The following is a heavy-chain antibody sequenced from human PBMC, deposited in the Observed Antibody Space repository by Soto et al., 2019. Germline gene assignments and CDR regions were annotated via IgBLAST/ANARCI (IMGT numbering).Heavy chain of an antibody. CDR2: IPYDGDKI. D-gene: IGHD3-22*01. CDR1: GFSFSNYA. Sequence: PGGSLRLSCAASGFSFSNYAMHWVRQAPGKGLEWMAVIPYDGDKIHYADSVKGRFTISRDNSKNTMYLQMNSQRAEDTAVYYCARERNYYDSSGLLRGHYFDYWGEGTLVTVSS. CDR3: ARERNYYDSSGLLRGHYFDY. J-gene: IGHJ4*01. V-gene: IGHV3-30-3*01.